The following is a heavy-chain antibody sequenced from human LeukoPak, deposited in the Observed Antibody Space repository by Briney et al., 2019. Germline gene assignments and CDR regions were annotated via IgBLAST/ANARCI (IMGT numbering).Heavy chain of an antibody. CDR2: GLYTGNT. Sequence: SETLSLTCSVSRGSIAVNHYYWGWIRQPPGKGLEWIGSGLYTGNTYSNPSLRSRVTISVDTSKNEFSLKMNSVTAADTAVYYCAREHRSSKYFDSWGQGALMIVSS. J-gene: IGHJ4*02. CDR3: AREHRSSKYFDS. D-gene: IGHD6-6*01. V-gene: IGHV4-39*02. CDR1: RGSIAVNHYY.